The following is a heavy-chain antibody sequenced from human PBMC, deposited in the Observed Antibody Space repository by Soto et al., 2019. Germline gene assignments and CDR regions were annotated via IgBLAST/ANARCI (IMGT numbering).Heavy chain of an antibody. J-gene: IGHJ4*02. CDR2: IYYSGST. CDR1: GGSVSSGSYY. V-gene: IGHV4-61*01. CDR3: ARWGMELGSYYGGY. D-gene: IGHD1-26*01. Sequence: SETLSLTCTVSGGSVSSGSYYWSWIRQPPGKGLEWIGYIYYSGSTNYNPSLKSRVTISVDTSKNQFSLKLSSVTAADTAVYYCARWGMELGSYYGGYWGQGTLVTVSS.